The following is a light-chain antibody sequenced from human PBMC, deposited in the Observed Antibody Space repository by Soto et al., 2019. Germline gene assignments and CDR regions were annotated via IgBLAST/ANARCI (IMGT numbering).Light chain of an antibody. CDR1: QSVNSRY. CDR3: QHYNSYSEA. CDR2: DVS. Sequence: PGARVTLSCRASQSVNSRYLASFQAPRLLIYDVSSRATGIPSRFSGSGSGTEFTLTISSLQPDDFATYYCQHYNSYSEACGKGTTGDNK. V-gene: IGKV3D-7*01. J-gene: IGKJ1*01.